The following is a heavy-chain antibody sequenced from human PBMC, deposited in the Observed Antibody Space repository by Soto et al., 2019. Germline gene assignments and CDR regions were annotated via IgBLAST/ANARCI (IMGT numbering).Heavy chain of an antibody. CDR3: ASRPYYYDSSGYYDGWFDY. Sequence: QLQLQESGPGLVKPSETLSLTCTVSGGSISSSSYYWGWIRQPPGKGLEWIGSIYYSGSTYYNPSLKSRVTISVDTSKNQFSLKLSSVTAADTAVYYCASRPYYYDSSGYYDGWFDYWGQGTLVTVSS. CDR2: IYYSGST. V-gene: IGHV4-39*01. J-gene: IGHJ4*02. CDR1: GGSISSSSYY. D-gene: IGHD3-22*01.